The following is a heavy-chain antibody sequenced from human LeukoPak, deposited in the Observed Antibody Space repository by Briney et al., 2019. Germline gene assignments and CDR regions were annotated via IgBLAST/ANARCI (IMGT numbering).Heavy chain of an antibody. D-gene: IGHD5-24*01. CDR1: GDSISSANYY. V-gene: IGHV4-30-4*08. J-gene: IGHJ4*02. CDR2: IYYSGST. CDR3: ARQVDGYNSDI. Sequence: SQTVSHTCTVSGDSISSANYYWIWIRQHPGKALEWTGYIYYSGSTYYNPSLKSRVTISVDTSKNQFSLKLSSVTAADTAVYYCARQVDGYNSDIWGQGTMVTVSS.